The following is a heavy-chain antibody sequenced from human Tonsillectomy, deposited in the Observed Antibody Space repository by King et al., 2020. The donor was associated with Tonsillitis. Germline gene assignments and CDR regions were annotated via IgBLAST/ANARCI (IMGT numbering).Heavy chain of an antibody. CDR3: AGLRTGYPNWFDP. CDR1: GGSISISSYS. D-gene: IGHD3/OR15-3a*01. Sequence: LQLQESGPGLVKPSETLSLTCTVSGGSISISSYSCGWIRQPPGKGLEWIATFHYIGSTYYNPSRNSQATISLDTSNNQYSLKLTSVPAADTAGPYCAGLRTGYPNWFDPWGQGTLVTVSS. CDR2: FHYIGST. V-gene: IGHV4-39*01. J-gene: IGHJ5*02.